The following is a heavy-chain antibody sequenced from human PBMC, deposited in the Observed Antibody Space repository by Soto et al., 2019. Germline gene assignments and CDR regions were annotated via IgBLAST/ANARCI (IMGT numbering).Heavy chain of an antibody. CDR1: GFTFSNYP. V-gene: IGHV3-48*01. J-gene: IGHJ4*02. CDR2: LSGSRSAV. CDR3: ARGHDQGDSNYFDY. Sequence: EVQLVESGGGLVQPGGSLRLSCAASGFTFSNYPMNWVRQAPGKGLEWVSYLSGSRSAVYYADSVKGRFSISRDNAKNSLYLEMNSLRAEDTAVYYWARGHDQGDSNYFDYWGQGSLVTV. D-gene: IGHD2-21*02.